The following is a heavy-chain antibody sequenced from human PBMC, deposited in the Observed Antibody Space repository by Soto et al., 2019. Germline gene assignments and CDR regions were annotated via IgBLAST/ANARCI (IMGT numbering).Heavy chain of an antibody. V-gene: IGHV3-13*01. Sequence: GGSLRLSCAASGFTFSSYDMHWVRQATGKGLEWVSAIGTAGDTYYPGSVKGRFTISRENAKNSLYLQMNSLRAGDTAVYYCARGQYYDFWSGYYTPGMDVWGQGTTVTVSS. CDR2: IGTAGDT. CDR1: GFTFSSYD. J-gene: IGHJ6*02. CDR3: ARGQYYDFWSGYYTPGMDV. D-gene: IGHD3-3*01.